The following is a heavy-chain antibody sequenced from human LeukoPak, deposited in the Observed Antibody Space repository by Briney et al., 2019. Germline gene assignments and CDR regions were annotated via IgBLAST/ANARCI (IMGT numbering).Heavy chain of an antibody. CDR3: ARDPGSSVGIVVVQHATDAFDI. CDR2: NIPPFGTP. J-gene: IGHJ3*02. V-gene: IGHV1-69*13. CDR1: GGMFSTTA. D-gene: IGHD2-15*01. Sequence: SVKVSCKASGGMFSTTAINWVRQAPGQGLAWMGGNIPPFGTPDYAQKFQGRVTITADESTSTVYMELTSLTSEDTAIYYCARDPGSSVGIVVVQHATDAFDIWGQGTMVTVSS.